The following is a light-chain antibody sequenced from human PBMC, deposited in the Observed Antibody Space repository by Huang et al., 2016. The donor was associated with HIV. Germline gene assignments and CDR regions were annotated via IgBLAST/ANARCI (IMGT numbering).Light chain of an antibody. Sequence: EIVLTQSPATLSLSPGARATLSCRASQSVRSYLAWYQQKPGQAPRLLIYDASNRATGIPARFSGSGSGTDFTLTISSLEPEDFAVYYCQQRSNWPRLTFGGGTKVEI. CDR1: QSVRSY. J-gene: IGKJ4*01. V-gene: IGKV3-11*01. CDR2: DAS. CDR3: QQRSNWPRLT.